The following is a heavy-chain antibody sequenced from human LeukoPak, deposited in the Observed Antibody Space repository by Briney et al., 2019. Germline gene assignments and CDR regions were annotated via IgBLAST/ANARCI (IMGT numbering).Heavy chain of an antibody. CDR2: SKSEAGGETT. CDR3: TAGGDGTYSSDY. D-gene: IGHD1-26*01. CDR1: GFNFRDVW. Sequence: GGSLRLSCSASGFNFRDVWMSWVRQAPGKGLEWVGRSKSEAGGETTDIAAPGQGRFTISRDDSKDTLSLQMNSLEIEDTAVYYCTAGGDGTYSSDYWGQGTLVTVSS. V-gene: IGHV3-15*01. J-gene: IGHJ4*02.